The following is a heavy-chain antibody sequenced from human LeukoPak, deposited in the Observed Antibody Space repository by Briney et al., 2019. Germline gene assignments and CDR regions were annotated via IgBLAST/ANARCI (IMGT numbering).Heavy chain of an antibody. CDR1: GYTFTSYD. Sequence: RASVKVSCKASGYTFTSYDINWVRQAAGQGLEWMGWMNPNSGRSGSAQKFQGRVTITMDTSISTAYMELRSLTSEDTAVYYCARGLYGGASSDYWGQGTLVTVSS. CDR3: ARGLYGGASSDY. J-gene: IGHJ4*02. D-gene: IGHD3-16*01. V-gene: IGHV1-8*02. CDR2: MNPNSGRS.